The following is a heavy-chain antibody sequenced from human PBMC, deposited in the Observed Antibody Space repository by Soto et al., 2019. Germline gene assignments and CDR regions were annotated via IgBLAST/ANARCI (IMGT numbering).Heavy chain of an antibody. CDR3: ARHPGQPYYYGSGSHPTDYNGMDV. CDR2: IYYSGST. V-gene: IGHV4-39*01. CDR1: GGSISSSSYY. J-gene: IGHJ6*02. Sequence: SETLSLTCTVSGGSISSSSYYWGWIGQPPGKGLEWIGSIYYSGSTYYNPSLKSRVTISVDTSKNQFSLKLISVTAADNAVYYCARHPGQPYYYGSGSHPTDYNGMDVWGQGTTVTV. D-gene: IGHD3-10*01.